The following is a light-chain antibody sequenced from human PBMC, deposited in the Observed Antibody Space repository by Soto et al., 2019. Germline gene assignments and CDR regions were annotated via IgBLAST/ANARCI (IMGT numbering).Light chain of an antibody. Sequence: EIVLTQSPGTLSLSPVERATLSCRSSQSVRSSYLAWYQQKPGQAPRLLIYGASTRATDMPGRFSGRGSGTEFTLTISSLQSEDFAVYYCQQYNNWPPITFGQGTRLEIK. CDR1: QSVRSSY. V-gene: IGKV3-15*01. CDR3: QQYNNWPPIT. CDR2: GAS. J-gene: IGKJ5*01.